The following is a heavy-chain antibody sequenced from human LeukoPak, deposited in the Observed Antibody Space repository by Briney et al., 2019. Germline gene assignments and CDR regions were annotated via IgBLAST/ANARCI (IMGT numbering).Heavy chain of an antibody. Sequence: GASLQISCKGSEASFTNYWIGWVRPMPGKGLECMVIIYPGDSNTKYSPSFQSQVTISADTSSNTAYLQWISLKASDTAMYFCARPARRMVRGILSGFDIWGQGTMVTVSS. CDR1: EASFTNYW. D-gene: IGHD3-10*01. CDR3: ARPARRMVRGILSGFDI. J-gene: IGHJ3*02. CDR2: IYPGDSNT. V-gene: IGHV5-51*01.